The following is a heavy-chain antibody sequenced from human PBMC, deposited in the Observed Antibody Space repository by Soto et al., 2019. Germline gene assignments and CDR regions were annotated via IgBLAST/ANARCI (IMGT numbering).Heavy chain of an antibody. V-gene: IGHV1-46*01. CDR1: GYSFTNYC. D-gene: IGHD2-15*01. CDR2: INPRTGST. Sequence: QVQLVQSGADVKKPGTSVKVSCKAAGYSFTNYCMYWVRQAPGQGLEWMGMINPRTGSTRYAQKFQDRVTLTRDTSTTTVYMELSTLISDDTAVYYCAIDGGLLTASLHDDIWGPGTLVTVSS. J-gene: IGHJ2*01. CDR3: AIDGGLLTASLHDDI.